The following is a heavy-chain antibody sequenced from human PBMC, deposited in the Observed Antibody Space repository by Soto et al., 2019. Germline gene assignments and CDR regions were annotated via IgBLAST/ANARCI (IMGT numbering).Heavy chain of an antibody. J-gene: IGHJ6*02. D-gene: IGHD3-10*01. Sequence: GESLKISCKGSGYSFTIYWIGWVRQMPGKGLEWMGIIYPGDSDTRYSPSFQGQVTISADKSISTAYLQWSSLKASDTAMYYCARQGYYGSGSHYYYYGMDVWGQGTTVTVSS. CDR1: GYSFTIYW. V-gene: IGHV5-51*01. CDR2: IYPGDSDT. CDR3: ARQGYYGSGSHYYYYGMDV.